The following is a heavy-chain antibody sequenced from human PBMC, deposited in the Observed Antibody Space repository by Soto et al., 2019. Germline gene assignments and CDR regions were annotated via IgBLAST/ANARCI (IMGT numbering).Heavy chain of an antibody. CDR3: ARGPSGDYVWGSYRFDY. D-gene: IGHD3-16*02. CDR2: IYYSGST. CDR1: GGSISSYY. J-gene: IGHJ4*02. V-gene: IGHV4-59*01. Sequence: SETLSLTCTVSGGSISSYYWSWIRQPPGKGLEWIGYIYYSGSTNYNPSLKSRVTISVDTSKNQFSLKLSSVTAADTAVYYCARGPSGDYVWGSYRFDYWGQGTLVTVSS.